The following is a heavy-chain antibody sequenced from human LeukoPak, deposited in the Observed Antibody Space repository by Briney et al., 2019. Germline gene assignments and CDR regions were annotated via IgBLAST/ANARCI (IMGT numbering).Heavy chain of an antibody. V-gene: IGHV3-64D*06. Sequence: PGGSLRLSCSASGFTFSSYAMHWVRQAPGKGLEYVSAISSNGDSTYYAHSVKGRFNISRDNSKNTLYLQMSSLRAEDTAVYYCARGGVVYPDSFDIWGRGTMVTVSS. CDR3: ARGGVVYPDSFDI. CDR1: GFTFSSYA. J-gene: IGHJ3*02. D-gene: IGHD2-15*01. CDR2: ISSNGDST.